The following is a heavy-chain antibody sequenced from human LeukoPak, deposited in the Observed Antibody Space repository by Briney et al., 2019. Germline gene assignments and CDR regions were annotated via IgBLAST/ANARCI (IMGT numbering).Heavy chain of an antibody. V-gene: IGHV1-2*02. CDR2: INPNSGAT. CDR1: GYTFTDYY. J-gene: IGHJ3*02. D-gene: IGHD3-10*01. Sequence: ASVKVSCKASGYTFTDYYMHWVRQAPGQGLEWMGWINPNSGATNSAQKFQGRVSMTRDTSISTAYMELNRLRSDDTAVYYCARPFGSGRRDAFAIWGQGTVATVSS. CDR3: ARPFGSGRRDAFAI.